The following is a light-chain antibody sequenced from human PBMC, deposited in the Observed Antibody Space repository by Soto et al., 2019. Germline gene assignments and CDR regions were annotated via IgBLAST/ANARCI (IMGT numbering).Light chain of an antibody. J-gene: IGKJ1*01. CDR3: GQFVSTPPRT. CDR1: QSVGDTF. Sequence: RASQSVGDTFLSWYQQKPGLAPRLLIYGVSNRATGIPDRFSGSGSGTDFILTTIRLEAEDFVLDYCGQFVSTPPRTFGQGTKVDIK. CDR2: GVS. V-gene: IGKV3-20*01.